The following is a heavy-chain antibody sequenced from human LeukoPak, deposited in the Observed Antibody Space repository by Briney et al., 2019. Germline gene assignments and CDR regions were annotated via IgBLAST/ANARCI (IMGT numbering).Heavy chain of an antibody. J-gene: IGHJ4*02. CDR3: ARVGMNGGGYFDY. V-gene: IGHV3-21*01. CDR2: ISSSSSYI. Sequence: GGSLRLSCAASGFTFSSYSMNWDRQAPGKGLEWVSSISSSSSYIYYADSVKGRFTISRDNAKNSLYLQMNSLRAEDTAVYYCARVGMNGGGYFDYWGQGTLVTVSS. CDR1: GFTFSSYS. D-gene: IGHD3-16*01.